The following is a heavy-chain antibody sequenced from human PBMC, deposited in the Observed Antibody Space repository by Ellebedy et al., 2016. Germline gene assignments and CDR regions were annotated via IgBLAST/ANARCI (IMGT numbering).Heavy chain of an antibody. CDR1: GGTFSSYA. CDR2: IIPIFGTA. J-gene: IGHJ4*02. Sequence: SVKVSCXASGGTFSSYAISWVRQAPGQGLEWMGGIIPIFGTANYAQKFQGRVTITADESTSTAYMELSSLRSEDTAVYYCARGYCSSTSCLTTQFDYWGQGTLVTVSS. D-gene: IGHD2-2*01. V-gene: IGHV1-69*13. CDR3: ARGYCSSTSCLTTQFDY.